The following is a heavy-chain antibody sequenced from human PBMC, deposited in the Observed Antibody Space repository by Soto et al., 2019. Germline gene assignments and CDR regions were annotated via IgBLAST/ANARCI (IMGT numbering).Heavy chain of an antibody. Sequence: GGSLRLSCAASGFTFSSYGMHWVRQAPGKGLEWVAVISYDGSNKYYADSVKGRFTISRDNSKNTLYLQMNSLRAEDTAVYYCAKVGGYCGGGSCYHYYYYYYMDVWGKGTTVTASS. J-gene: IGHJ6*03. D-gene: IGHD2-15*01. CDR1: GFTFSSYG. CDR3: AKVGGYCGGGSCYHYYYYYYMDV. CDR2: ISYDGSNK. V-gene: IGHV3-30*18.